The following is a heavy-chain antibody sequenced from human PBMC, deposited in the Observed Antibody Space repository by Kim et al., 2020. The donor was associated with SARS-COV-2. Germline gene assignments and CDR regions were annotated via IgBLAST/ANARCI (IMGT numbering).Heavy chain of an antibody. J-gene: IGHJ3*02. CDR2: ISGSGGST. CDR1: GFTFSSYA. D-gene: IGHD3-22*01. CDR3: AKDSDSSGYYGDAFDI. V-gene: IGHV3-23*01. Sequence: GGSLRLSCAASGFTFSSYAMSWVRQAPGKGLEWASAISGSGGSTYYADSVKGRFTISRDNSKNTLYLQMNSLRAEDTAVYYCAKDSDSSGYYGDAFDIWGQGTMVTVSS.